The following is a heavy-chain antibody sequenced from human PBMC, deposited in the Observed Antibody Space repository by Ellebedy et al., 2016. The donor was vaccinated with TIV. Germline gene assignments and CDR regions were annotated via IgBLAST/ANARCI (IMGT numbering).Heavy chain of an antibody. CDR1: GFTFSSYA. CDR3: AKSPLVVVAATCLDY. CDR2: ITGDGAHT. D-gene: IGHD2-15*01. J-gene: IGHJ4*02. Sequence: GGSLRLSCAASGFTFSSYAMSWVRQAPGKRLEWVSGITGDGAHTWYADSVKGRFTISRDNSKTTLFLQMNSLRAEDTALYYCAKSPLVVVAATCLDYWGQGTLVTVSS. V-gene: IGHV3-23*01.